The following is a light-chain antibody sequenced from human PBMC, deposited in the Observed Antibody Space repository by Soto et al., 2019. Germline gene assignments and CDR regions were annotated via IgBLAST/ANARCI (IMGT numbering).Light chain of an antibody. J-gene: IGLJ3*02. Sequence: QLVLTQPPSASGTPGQRVTISCSGSSSNVGSNTVNWYQQLPGTAPKLLIYSNNQRPSGVPDRFSGSKSGTSASLAISRLQSEDEADYYCASWDDSLNGSNWVFGGGTKLTVL. CDR1: SSNVGSNT. CDR2: SNN. CDR3: ASWDDSLNGSNWV. V-gene: IGLV1-44*01.